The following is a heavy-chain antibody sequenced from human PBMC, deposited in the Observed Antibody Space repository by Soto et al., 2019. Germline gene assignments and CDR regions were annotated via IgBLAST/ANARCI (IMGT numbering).Heavy chain of an antibody. CDR2: ISGSGSTI. CDR1: GFTFSNYY. CDR3: ARGRRSSSWFEYFQH. J-gene: IGHJ1*01. Sequence: PGGSLRLSCSASGFTFSNYYMSWIRQAPGKGLEWVSYISGSGSTIYYADSVKGRFTISRDNAKNSLYLQMSILRAEDTAVYYCARGRRSSSWFEYFQHWGQGTLVTVSS. D-gene: IGHD6-13*01. V-gene: IGHV3-11*01.